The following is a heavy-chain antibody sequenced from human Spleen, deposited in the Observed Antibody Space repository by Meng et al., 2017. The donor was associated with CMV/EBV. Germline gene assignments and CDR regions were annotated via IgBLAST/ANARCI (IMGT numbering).Heavy chain of an antibody. Sequence: GGSLRLSCAASGFTVSSKYMSWVRQAPGKGLEWVSVIYSGGRTYYADSVKGRFTISRDNSKNTLYLQMNSLRAEDTAVYYCARASLYCSSTSCSNDAFDIWGQGTMVTVSS. D-gene: IGHD2-2*01. J-gene: IGHJ3*02. CDR1: GFTVSSKY. CDR3: ARASLYCSSTSCSNDAFDI. V-gene: IGHV3-53*01. CDR2: IYSGGRT.